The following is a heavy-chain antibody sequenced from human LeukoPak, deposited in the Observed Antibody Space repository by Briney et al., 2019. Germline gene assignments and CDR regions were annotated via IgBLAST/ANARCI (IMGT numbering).Heavy chain of an antibody. CDR3: ARVGGDVLSGHRTGYYYAMDV. V-gene: IGHV3-30*04. CDR1: GFTSTRFA. D-gene: IGHD3-3*01. Sequence: PGRSLRLSCAASGFTSTRFAMYWVRQAPGKGLEWVALISYDGSNKYYADSVKGRFTISRDNSKNTVYLQMNSPRAEDTAVYYCARVGGDVLSGHRTGYYYAMDVWGQGTTVTVSS. J-gene: IGHJ6*02. CDR2: ISYDGSNK.